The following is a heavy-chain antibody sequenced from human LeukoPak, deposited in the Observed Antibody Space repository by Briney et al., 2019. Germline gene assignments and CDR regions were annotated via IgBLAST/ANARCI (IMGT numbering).Heavy chain of an antibody. CDR3: AKDSGGYSYGYFDY. Sequence: TGGSLRLSCAASGFTFSSYAMSWVRQAPGKGLEWVSAISGSGGSTYYADSVKGRFTISRDNSKNTLYLQMNSLRAEDTAVYYCAKDSGGYSYGYFDYWGQGTLVIVSS. V-gene: IGHV3-23*01. J-gene: IGHJ4*02. CDR1: GFTFSSYA. CDR2: ISGSGGST. D-gene: IGHD5-18*01.